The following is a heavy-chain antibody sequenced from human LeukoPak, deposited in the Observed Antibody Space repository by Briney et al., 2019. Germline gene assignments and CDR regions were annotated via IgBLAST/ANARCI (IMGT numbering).Heavy chain of an antibody. CDR1: GFTFSSYG. CDR3: ARGGDGSNIYWYFDL. D-gene: IGHD5-24*01. J-gene: IGHJ2*01. Sequence: PGGSLRLSCAASGFTFSSYGMHWVRQAPGKGLEWVSRMNSDGSSSSYADSVKGRFTISRDNAKNTLYLQMNSLRAEDTAVYYCARGGDGSNIYWYFDLWGRGTLVTVSS. V-gene: IGHV3-74*01. CDR2: MNSDGSSS.